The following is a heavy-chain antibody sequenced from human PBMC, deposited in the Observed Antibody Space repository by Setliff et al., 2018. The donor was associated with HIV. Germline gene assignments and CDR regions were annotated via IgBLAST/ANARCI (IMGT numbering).Heavy chain of an antibody. J-gene: IGHJ4*02. CDR1: GFTFTSYW. Sequence: GGSLRLSCAASGFTFTSYWMIWVRQAPGKGLEWVANINQDGSEKNYVDSVKGRFTNSRDNAKNSLFLQMNSLRAEDTAVYYCARGQTSVTLQFDHWGQGTLVTVSS. D-gene: IGHD4-17*01. V-gene: IGHV3-7*01. CDR2: INQDGSEK. CDR3: ARGQTSVTLQFDH.